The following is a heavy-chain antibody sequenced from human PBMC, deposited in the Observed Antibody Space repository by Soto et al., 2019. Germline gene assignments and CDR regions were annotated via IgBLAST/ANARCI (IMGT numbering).Heavy chain of an antibody. Sequence: QVQLVQSGAEVKKPGSSVKVSCKASGGTFSSYAISWVRQAPGQGLEWMGGIIPIFGTANYAQKFQGRVTIHADESTSTAYMELSRLRYEDTDVYYCARDREGYYYGSGTLFRGMDVWGQGTTVTVSS. CDR3: ARDREGYYYGSGTLFRGMDV. J-gene: IGHJ6*02. CDR1: GGTFSSYA. V-gene: IGHV1-69*01. D-gene: IGHD3-10*01. CDR2: IIPIFGTA.